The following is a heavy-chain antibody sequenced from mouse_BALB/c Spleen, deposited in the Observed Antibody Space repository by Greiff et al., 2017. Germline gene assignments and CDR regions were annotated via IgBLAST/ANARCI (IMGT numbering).Heavy chain of an antibody. CDR1: GYAFTNYL. J-gene: IGHJ2*01. Sequence: VQVVESGAELVRPGTSVKVSCKASGYAFTNYLIEWVKQRPGQGLEWIGVINPGSGGTNYNEKFKGKATLTADKSSSTAYMQLSSLTSDDSAVYFCARYYYGSSYPNYFDYWGQGTTLTVSS. CDR2: INPGSGGT. D-gene: IGHD1-1*01. CDR3: ARYYYGSSYPNYFDY. V-gene: IGHV1-54*01.